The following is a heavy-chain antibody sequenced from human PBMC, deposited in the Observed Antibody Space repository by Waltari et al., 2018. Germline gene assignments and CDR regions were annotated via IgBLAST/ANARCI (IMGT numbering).Heavy chain of an antibody. J-gene: IGHJ4*02. CDR1: GSTFRRFD. CDR3: ARAIRNELISDF. CDR2: GNPISGNS. V-gene: IGHV1-8*01. Sequence: QVQLVQSGAEVQKPGASVRVSCKAYGSTFRRFDISWVWQAPGHGLEWVGWGNPISGNSNSGQRFRGRVAMTTDSSVNTAHLELNSLTSEDTAVYYCARAIRNELISDFWGQGTLVAVSS. D-gene: IGHD1-1*01.